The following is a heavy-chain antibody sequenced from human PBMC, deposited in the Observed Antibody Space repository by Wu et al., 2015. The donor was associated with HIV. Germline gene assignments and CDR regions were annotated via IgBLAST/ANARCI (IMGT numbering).Heavy chain of an antibody. CDR1: GGSFRNYV. D-gene: IGHD4-23*01. J-gene: IGHJ4*02. V-gene: IGHV1-69*11. Sequence: QGQLVQSGAEVKKPGSSVKVSCKASGGSFRNYVMTWVRQAPGQGLEWMGRVIPILDKTHYAQKFQGRVTITADESTNTGYMELRRLTSEDTAVYYCAKTDGLVDGGNSGYDYWGQGTLVTVSS. CDR2: VIPILDKT. CDR3: AKTDGLVDGGNSGYDY.